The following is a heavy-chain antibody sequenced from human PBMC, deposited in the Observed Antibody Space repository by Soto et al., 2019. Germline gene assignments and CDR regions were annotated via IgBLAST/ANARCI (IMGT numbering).Heavy chain of an antibody. D-gene: IGHD4-17*01. CDR1: GYTFNTYG. CDR2: INPYNDNT. Sequence: GASVKVSCKASGYTFNTYGITWVRQAPGQGLEWMGWINPYNDNTKFAQKLQDRVTMTTATSTSTAYMELASLRSDDTAVYYCARGCIAVTTHLCYWGQGTLVTVSS. V-gene: IGHV1-18*01. J-gene: IGHJ4*02. CDR3: ARGCIAVTTHLCY.